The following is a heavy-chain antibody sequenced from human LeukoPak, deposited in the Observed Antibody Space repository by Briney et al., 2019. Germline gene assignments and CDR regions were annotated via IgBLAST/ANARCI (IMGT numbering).Heavy chain of an antibody. D-gene: IGHD2-8*01. Sequence: GRSLRLSCAASGFTFSSYGMHWVRQAPGKGLEWVAVISYDGSNKYYADSVKGRFTISRDNSKNTLYLQMNSLRAEDTAVYYCSDGGYCTNGVCHYYYCGMDVWGQGTTVTVSS. CDR1: GFTFSSYG. V-gene: IGHV3-30*03. CDR3: SDGGYCTNGVCHYYYCGMDV. CDR2: ISYDGSNK. J-gene: IGHJ6*02.